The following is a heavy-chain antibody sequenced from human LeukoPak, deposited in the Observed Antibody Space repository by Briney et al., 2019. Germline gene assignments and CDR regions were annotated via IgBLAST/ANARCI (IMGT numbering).Heavy chain of an antibody. V-gene: IGHV3-7*01. CDR3: ARDRRLWNMDV. Sequence: GGSLRLSCAASGFAFSSYWMSWVRQAPGKGLEWVANIKQDGSEKYYVDSVKGRFTISRDNAKNTLYLQMNSLRAEDTAVYYCARDRRLWNMDVWGTGTTVTISS. CDR1: GFAFSSYW. CDR2: IKQDGSEK. J-gene: IGHJ6*03. D-gene: IGHD4/OR15-4a*01.